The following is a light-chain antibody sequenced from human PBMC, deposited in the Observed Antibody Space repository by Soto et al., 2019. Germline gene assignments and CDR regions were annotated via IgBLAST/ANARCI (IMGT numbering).Light chain of an antibody. CDR3: QQYNDWPRT. CDR2: GAS. J-gene: IGKJ1*01. CDR1: QSVSSN. Sequence: EILVTQSPVTLSVPPGERATLSCRTSQSVSSNLAWYQQKPGQAPRLLIYGASTRATGIPARFSGSGSGTEFTLTISSLQSEDFAFYYCQQYNDWPRTFGLGTKVDIK. V-gene: IGKV3-15*01.